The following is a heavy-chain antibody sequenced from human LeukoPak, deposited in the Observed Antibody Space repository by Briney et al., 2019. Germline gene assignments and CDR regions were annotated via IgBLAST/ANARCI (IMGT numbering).Heavy chain of an antibody. CDR1: GYTFTNYD. CDR2: MNPNSGNT. V-gene: IGHV1-8*01. Sequence: ASVKVSCKASGYTFTNYDINWVRQATGQGLEWMGWMNPNSGNTDYAQKFQGRVTITRNTSISTAYMELSSLRSEDTAVYYCARGKGPDYSNYRHYYYYYMDVWGKGTTVTVSS. J-gene: IGHJ6*03. CDR3: ARGKGPDYSNYRHYYYYYMDV. D-gene: IGHD4-11*01.